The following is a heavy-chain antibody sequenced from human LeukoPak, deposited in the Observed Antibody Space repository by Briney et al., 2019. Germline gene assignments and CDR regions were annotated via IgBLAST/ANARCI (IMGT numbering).Heavy chain of an antibody. CDR3: ARVSDARHPDY. CDR2: IYYSGNT. V-gene: IGHV4-30-4*01. J-gene: IGHJ4*02. Sequence: PSETLSLTCTVSGGSISSGEYYWSWLRQPPGKGLEWIGYIYYSGNTNYIPSLKSRIIISVDTSKNQFSLRLSSVTAADTAVYYCARVSDARHPDYWGQGTLVTVSS. CDR1: GGSISSGEYY.